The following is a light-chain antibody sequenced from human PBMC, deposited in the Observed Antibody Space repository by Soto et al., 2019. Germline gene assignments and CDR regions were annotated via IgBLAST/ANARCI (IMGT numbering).Light chain of an antibody. CDR1: QSVTNNY. Sequence: EVVLTQSPGTLSLSPGERATLSCRASQSVTNNYLAWYQQRPGQAPRLLIFGSSDRATGIPDRFSGSGSGTDFTLTISRLEPEDFAVYYCPHYGSSPPYTFGQGTKLEIK. CDR3: PHYGSSPPYT. V-gene: IGKV3-20*01. CDR2: GSS. J-gene: IGKJ2*01.